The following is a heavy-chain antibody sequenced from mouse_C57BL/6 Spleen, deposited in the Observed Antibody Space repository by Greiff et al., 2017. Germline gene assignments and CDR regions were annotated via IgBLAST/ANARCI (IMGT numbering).Heavy chain of an antibody. CDR1: GFTFTDYY. CDR3: ARYIGGYYRYAMDD. V-gene: IGHV7-3*01. Sequence: EAKLMESGGGLVQPGGSLSLSCAASGFTFTDYYMSWVRQPPGKALEWLGFIRNKANGYTTEYSASVKGRFTISRDNSQSILYLQMNALRAEDSATYYCARYIGGYYRYAMDDWGQGTSVTVSS. J-gene: IGHJ4*01. CDR2: IRNKANGYTT. D-gene: IGHD2-3*01.